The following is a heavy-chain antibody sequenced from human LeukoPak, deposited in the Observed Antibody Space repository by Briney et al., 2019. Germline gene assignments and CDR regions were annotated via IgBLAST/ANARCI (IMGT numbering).Heavy chain of an antibody. CDR2: INTDGSST. J-gene: IGHJ1*01. CDR3: AKDHVHVLLWFGELTLQH. V-gene: IGHV3-74*01. CDR1: GFTFSSYW. D-gene: IGHD3-10*01. Sequence: GGSLRLSCAASGFTFSSYWMHWVRQAPGKGLVWVSRINTDGSSTSYADSVKGRFTISRDNAKNTLYLQMNSLRAEDTAVYYCAKDHVHVLLWFGELTLQHWGQGTLVTVSS.